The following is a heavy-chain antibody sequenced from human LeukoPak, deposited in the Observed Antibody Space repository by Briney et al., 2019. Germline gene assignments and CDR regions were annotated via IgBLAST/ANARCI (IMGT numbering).Heavy chain of an antibody. J-gene: IGHJ4*02. CDR3: ARGGYYDSSAYFDY. V-gene: IGHV3-21*06. D-gene: IGHD3-22*01. CDR1: GFTFNSYS. CDR2: ISSSSTHI. Sequence: GGSLRLSCAASGFTFNSYSMNWVRQAPGKGLEWVSSISSSSTHIFYADSVKGRFTISRDNAKNLLYLQMNSLRAEDTAVYYRARGGYYDSSAYFDYWGQGTLVTVSS.